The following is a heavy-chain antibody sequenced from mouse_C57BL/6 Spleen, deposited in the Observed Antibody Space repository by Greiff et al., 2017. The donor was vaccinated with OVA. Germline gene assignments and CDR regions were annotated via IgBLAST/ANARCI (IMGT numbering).Heavy chain of an antibody. V-gene: IGHV7-3*01. CDR2: IRNKANGYTT. CDR3: ERNRGTVGDYAMDY. J-gene: IGHJ4*01. Sequence: DVKLVESGGGLVQPGGSLSLSCAASGFTFTDYYMSWVRQPPGKALEWLGFIRNKANGYTTEYSASVKGRFTISRDNSKSILYLQMNALRAEDSATYYCERNRGTVGDYAMDYWGQGTSVTVSS. CDR1: GFTFTDYY. D-gene: IGHD1-1*01.